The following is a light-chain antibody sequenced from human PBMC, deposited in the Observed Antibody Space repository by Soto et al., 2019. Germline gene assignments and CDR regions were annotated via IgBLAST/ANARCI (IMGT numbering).Light chain of an antibody. CDR3: SSYTRSSTVV. Sequence: QSALTQPASVSGSPGQSITISCTGSNTDVGAYNYVSWYQQHPGKAPKTMIYDVSNRPSGVSNRFSGSKSGNTASLTISGLQAEDEADYYCSSYTRSSTVVFGGGTKVTVL. V-gene: IGLV2-14*03. CDR2: DVS. CDR1: NTDVGAYNY. J-gene: IGLJ3*02.